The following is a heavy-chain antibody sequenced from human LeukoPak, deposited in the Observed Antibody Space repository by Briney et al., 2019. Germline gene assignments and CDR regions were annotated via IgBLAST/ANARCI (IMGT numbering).Heavy chain of an antibody. CDR2: INPSGGST. D-gene: IGHD5-24*01. CDR1: GYTFTSYY. CDR3: AAARRDGYWWYFDL. Sequence: GASVKVSCKASGYTFTSYYMHWVRQAPGQGLEWMGIINPSGGSTSYAQKFQERVTITRDMSTSTAYMELSSLRSEDTAVYYCAAARRDGYWWYFDLWGRGTLVTVSS. V-gene: IGHV1-46*01. J-gene: IGHJ2*01.